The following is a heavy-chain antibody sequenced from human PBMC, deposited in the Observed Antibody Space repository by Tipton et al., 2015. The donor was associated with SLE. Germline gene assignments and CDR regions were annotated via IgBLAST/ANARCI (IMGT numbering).Heavy chain of an antibody. CDR1: GFTFSSYE. CDR2: ISSSGDSI. D-gene: IGHD7-27*01. CDR3: ARDRGYWGAFDY. Sequence: GSLRLSCAAYGFTFSSYEMNWVRQAPGKGLEWVSYISSSGDSIYYADSVKGRFTISRDNAKNSLYLQMNSLRAEDTALYYCARDRGYWGAFDYWGQGTLVTVSS. V-gene: IGHV3-48*03. J-gene: IGHJ4*02.